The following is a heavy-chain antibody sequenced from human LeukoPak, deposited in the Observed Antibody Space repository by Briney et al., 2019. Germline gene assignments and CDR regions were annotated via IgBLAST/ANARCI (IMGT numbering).Heavy chain of an antibody. D-gene: IGHD4-17*01. Sequence: PGRSLHLSWEPPGLTFGSSALPWVGKAPAKGLEWVAVVFSDGTYKYYADSVKGRFTISRDNSKNMLFLQMNSLRAEDTAVYYCAKGPLYYYGDNAWFGPWGQGTLVTVSS. CDR1: GLTFGSSA. CDR2: VFSDGTYK. V-gene: IGHV3-30*18. CDR3: AKGPLYYYGDNAWFGP. J-gene: IGHJ5*02.